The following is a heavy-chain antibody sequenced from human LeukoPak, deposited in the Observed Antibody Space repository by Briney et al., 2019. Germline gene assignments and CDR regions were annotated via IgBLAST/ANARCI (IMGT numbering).Heavy chain of an antibody. CDR3: ARRGVQFVDY. D-gene: IGHD3-10*01. J-gene: IGHJ4*02. CDR2: INHSGST. V-gene: IGHV4-34*01. CDR1: GGSFSGYY. Sequence: SETLSLTCAVYGGSFSGYYWSWIRQPPGKGLEWIGEINHSGSTNYNPSLKSRVTISVDTSKDQFSLKLSSVTAADTAVYYCARRGVQFVDYWGQGTLVTVSS.